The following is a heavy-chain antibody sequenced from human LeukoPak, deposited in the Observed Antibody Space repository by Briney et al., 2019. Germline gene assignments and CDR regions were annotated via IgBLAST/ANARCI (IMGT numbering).Heavy chain of an antibody. D-gene: IGHD2/OR15-2a*01. Sequence: SETLSLTCAVYGGSFSGYYYSWVRQPPGKGLEWIGEINDSGGTNYNPSLKSRVSMSADTSKNQLSLKLSSVTVADTAVYYCARDLSFRHWGQGTLVTVSS. CDR3: ARDLSFRH. CDR2: INDSGGT. J-gene: IGHJ4*02. CDR1: GGSFSGYY. V-gene: IGHV4-34*01.